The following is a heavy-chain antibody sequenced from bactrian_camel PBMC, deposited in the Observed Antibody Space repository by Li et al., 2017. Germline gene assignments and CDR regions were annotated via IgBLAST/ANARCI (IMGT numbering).Heavy chain of an antibody. CDR2: IDSDGEI. CDR3: AAAAKCRPYAWTGPNSDEVLY. V-gene: IGHV3S53*01. D-gene: IGHD1*01. CDR1: GSVNSYC. J-gene: IGHJ4*01. Sequence: HVQLVESGGGLVQVGGSLNLSCVASGSVNSYCSAWFRQAPGKEREAVAAIDSDGEINYADSVKGRFTLSRAEREVFLQMDKLQPDDAGTYTCAAAAKCRPYAWTGPNSDEVLYWGRGTQVTVS.